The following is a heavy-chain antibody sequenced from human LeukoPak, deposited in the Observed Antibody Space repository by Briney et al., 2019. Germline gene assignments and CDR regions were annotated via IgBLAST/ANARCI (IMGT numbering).Heavy chain of an antibody. V-gene: IGHV1-69*02. CDR2: IIPILGIA. D-gene: IGHD2/OR15-2a*01. CDR1: GGTFSSYT. CDR3: ARNLSEYAFDI. Sequence: SVKVSCKASGGTFSSYTISWVRQAPGQGLEWMGRIIPILGIANYAQKFKGRVTITADKSTSTAYMELSSLRSEDTAVYYCARNLSEYAFDIWGQGTMFTVSS. J-gene: IGHJ3*02.